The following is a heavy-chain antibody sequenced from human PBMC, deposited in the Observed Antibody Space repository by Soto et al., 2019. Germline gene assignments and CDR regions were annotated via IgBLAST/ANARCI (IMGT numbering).Heavy chain of an antibody. CDR3: ARGDSTDCSNGVCSFFYNHDMDV. V-gene: IGHV1-2*04. CDR1: GYSFTDYH. J-gene: IGHJ6*02. Sequence: ASVKVSCKASGYSFTDYHIHWVRQAPGQGLEWLGRINPKSGGTSTAQKFQGWVTMTTDTSISTASMELTRLTSNDTAIYYCARGDSTDCSNGVCSFFYNHDMDVWGQGTTVTVSS. D-gene: IGHD2-8*01. CDR2: INPKSGGT.